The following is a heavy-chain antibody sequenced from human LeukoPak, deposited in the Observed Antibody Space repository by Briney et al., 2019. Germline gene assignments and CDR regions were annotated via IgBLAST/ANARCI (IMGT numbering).Heavy chain of an antibody. J-gene: IGHJ4*02. D-gene: IGHD4-17*01. CDR1: GFTFTTYW. CDR2: IKQDGSDE. Sequence: PGGSLRLSCAASGFTFTTYWMTWVRQAPGKGREWVANIKQDGSDEYYVDSVKGRFTISRDNAKNSLYLQMNSLRAEDTAVYYCARDYSTVTTFFDYWGQGTLVTVSS. CDR3: ARDYSTVTTFFDY. V-gene: IGHV3-7*01.